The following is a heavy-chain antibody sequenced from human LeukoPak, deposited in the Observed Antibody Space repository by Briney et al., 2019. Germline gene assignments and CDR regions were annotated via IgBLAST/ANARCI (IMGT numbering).Heavy chain of an antibody. CDR3: ARSGTAAVEAALDI. D-gene: IGHD6-13*01. CDR2: ISSSGSML. Sequence: GGSLRLSCAVSGFTFSDYYMSWVRQAPGKGLEWVSYISSSGSMLHYADSVEGRFTISRDNAKNSLYLQMSSLRAEDTAVYYCARSGTAAVEAALDIWGQGTMVTVSS. CDR1: GFTFSDYY. V-gene: IGHV3-11*04. J-gene: IGHJ3*02.